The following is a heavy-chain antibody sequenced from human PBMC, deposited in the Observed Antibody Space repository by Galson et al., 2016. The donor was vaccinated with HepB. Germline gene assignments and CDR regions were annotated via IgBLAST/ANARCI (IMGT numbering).Heavy chain of an antibody. CDR3: ARDPRIELVPNS. J-gene: IGHJ4*02. V-gene: IGHV4-39*07. Sequence: LSLTCSVSGGSISSSRYYWGWIRQPPGKGLEWIGSIFHIGTTYYSPSLRGRVTMSLDRSKNQFSLNLISVTAADTAIYFCARDPRIELVPNSWGQGTLVTVSS. CDR2: IFHIGTT. CDR1: GGSISSSRYY. D-gene: IGHD3-3*02.